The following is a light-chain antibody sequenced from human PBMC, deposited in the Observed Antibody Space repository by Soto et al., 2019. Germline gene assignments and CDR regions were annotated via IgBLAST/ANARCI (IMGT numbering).Light chain of an antibody. Sequence: IQLTQSPSSLSVSLGDRVTITCRASQAISSYLAWYQQKPGKAPKLLIYAASTLQSGVPSRFSGSGSGTEFTLTISIMQLQDVASYFCHQHHNYPPYTFGQGTQLEIK. CDR3: HQHHNYPPYT. J-gene: IGKJ2*01. CDR1: QAISSY. V-gene: IGKV1-9*01. CDR2: AAS.